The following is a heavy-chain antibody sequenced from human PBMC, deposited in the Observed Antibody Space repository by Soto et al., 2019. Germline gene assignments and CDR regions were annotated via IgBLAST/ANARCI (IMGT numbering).Heavy chain of an antibody. CDR1: GGSISSYY. Sequence: SETLSLTCTVSGGSISSYYWSWIRQPPGKGLEWIGYIYYSGSTNYNPSLKSRVTISVDTSKNQFSLKLSSVTAADTAVYYCAGDHRYKMGWLGYWGQGTLVTVSS. CDR3: AGDHRYKMGWLGY. D-gene: IGHD1-1*01. J-gene: IGHJ4*02. CDR2: IYYSGST. V-gene: IGHV4-59*01.